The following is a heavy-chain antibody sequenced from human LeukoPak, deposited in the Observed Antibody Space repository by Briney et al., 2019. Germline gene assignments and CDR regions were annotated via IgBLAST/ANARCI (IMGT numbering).Heavy chain of an antibody. CDR2: IIPILGIA. CDR1: GGTFSSYT. V-gene: IGHV1-69*04. D-gene: IGHD6-13*01. Sequence: XCKAXGGTFSSYTISWVRQAPGQGLEWMGRIIPILGIANYAQKFQGRVTITADKSTSTAYMELSSLRSEDTAVYYCARDPSDSSSWIKGYFQHWGQGTLVTVSS. CDR3: ARDPSDSSSWIKGYFQH. J-gene: IGHJ1*01.